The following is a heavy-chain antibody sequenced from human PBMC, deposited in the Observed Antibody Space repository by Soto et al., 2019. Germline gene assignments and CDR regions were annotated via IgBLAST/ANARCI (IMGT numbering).Heavy chain of an antibody. Sequence: PSETLSLTCTVSGGSISSYYWSWIRQPAGKGLEWIGRIYHSGSTNYNPSLKSRVTISVDKSKNQFSLKLSSVTAADTAVYYCARDRGIAAAGLYYYYYGMDVWGQGTTVTVSS. J-gene: IGHJ6*02. CDR2: IYHSGST. D-gene: IGHD6-13*01. CDR3: ARDRGIAAAGLYYYYYGMDV. V-gene: IGHV4-4*07. CDR1: GGSISSYY.